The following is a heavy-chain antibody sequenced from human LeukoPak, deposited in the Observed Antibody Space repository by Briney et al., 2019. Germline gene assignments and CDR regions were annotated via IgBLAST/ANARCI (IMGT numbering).Heavy chain of an antibody. D-gene: IGHD3-3*02. J-gene: IGHJ4*02. Sequence: SETLSLTCTVSGDSISNGVKYWSWIRQHPGRGLEWIGYIYHSGRSYYNPSLKSRITMSVDTSKNQFSLNLSSVTAADTAVYYCARVRHFWSGSGDFDYWGQGTLVTVSS. V-gene: IGHV4-31*03. CDR2: IYHSGRS. CDR1: GDSISNGVKY. CDR3: ARVRHFWSGSGDFDY.